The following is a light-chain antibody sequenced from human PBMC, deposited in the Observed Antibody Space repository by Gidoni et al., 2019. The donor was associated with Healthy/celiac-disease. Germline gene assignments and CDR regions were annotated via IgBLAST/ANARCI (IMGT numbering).Light chain of an antibody. J-gene: IGLJ2*01. Sequence: SYELTQPLSVSVALGQTARITCGGNKIGSKNVQWYQQKPGQAPALVIYRDSNRPSGIPERFSGSNSGNTATLTISRAQAGDEADYYCQVWDSSTAVVFGGGTKLTVL. V-gene: IGLV3-9*01. CDR2: RDS. CDR3: QVWDSSTAVV. CDR1: KIGSKN.